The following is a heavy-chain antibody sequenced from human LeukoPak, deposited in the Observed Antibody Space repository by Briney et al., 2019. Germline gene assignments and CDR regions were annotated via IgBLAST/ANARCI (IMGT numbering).Heavy chain of an antibody. D-gene: IGHD5-12*01. Sequence: ASVKVSCKASGFSFSNFGFSWVRQAPGQGLEWMGWISVYNGNTNYAQQLQGRVTMTRNTSISTAYMELSSLRSEDTAVYYCASQSRGFGAFDIWGQGTMVTVSS. CDR2: ISVYNGNT. V-gene: IGHV1-18*01. J-gene: IGHJ3*02. CDR1: GFSFSNFG. CDR3: ASQSRGFGAFDI.